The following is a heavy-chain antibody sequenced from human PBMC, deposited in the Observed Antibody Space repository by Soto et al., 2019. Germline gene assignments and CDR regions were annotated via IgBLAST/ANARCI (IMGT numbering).Heavy chain of an antibody. CDR2: ISYDGSNK. Sequence: SLRLSCAASGFTFSSYGMHWVRQAPGKGLEWVAVISYDGSNKYYADSVKGRFTISRDNSKNTLYLQMNSLRAEDTAVYYCAKDLYYYGSGTLTSMDVWGQGTTVTVSS. CDR3: AKDLYYYGSGTLTSMDV. CDR1: GFTFSSYG. V-gene: IGHV3-30*18. D-gene: IGHD3-10*01. J-gene: IGHJ6*02.